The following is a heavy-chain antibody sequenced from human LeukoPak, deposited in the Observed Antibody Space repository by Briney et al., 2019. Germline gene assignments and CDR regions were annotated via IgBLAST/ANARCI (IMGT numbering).Heavy chain of an antibody. CDR2: IYPGDSDT. Sequence: GESLKISCKVSGYDFTSYWIGWVRQMPGKGLEWMGIIYPGDSDTRYSPSFQGQVTISADKSISTAYLQWSSLKASDTAMYYCARRLRFLEWLPLHHDAFDIWGQGTMVTVSS. J-gene: IGHJ3*02. D-gene: IGHD3-3*01. CDR3: ARRLRFLEWLPLHHDAFDI. V-gene: IGHV5-51*01. CDR1: GYDFTSYW.